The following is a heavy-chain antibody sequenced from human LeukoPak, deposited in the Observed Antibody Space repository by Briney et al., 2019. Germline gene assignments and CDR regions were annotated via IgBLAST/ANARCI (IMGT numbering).Heavy chain of an antibody. V-gene: IGHV1-24*01. CDR3: ANTYALGNYYKGGFDP. CDR2: FDPENGET. D-gene: IGHD3-10*01. Sequence: ASVKVSCKVSGYTLTGLSMHWVRQAPGKGLEWMGTFDPENGETIYAQKFQGRVTMTRDTSIRTVYMELSRLRSDDTAVYYCANTYALGNYYKGGFDPWGQGTLVTVSS. J-gene: IGHJ5*02. CDR1: GYTLTGLS.